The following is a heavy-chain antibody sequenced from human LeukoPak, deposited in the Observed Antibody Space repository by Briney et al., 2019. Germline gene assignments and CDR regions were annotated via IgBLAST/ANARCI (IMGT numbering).Heavy chain of an antibody. V-gene: IGHV3-23*01. J-gene: IGHJ4*02. CDR3: AKGWKGNLDY. CDR1: GFSFSSNA. CDR2: VSGSGGST. Sequence: GASLRLSCAASGFSFSSNAMNWVRQAPGKGLEWVPAVSGSGGSTYYADSVKGRFTISRDNSKNTVYLQMNSLRAEDTALYYCAKGWKGNLDYWGQGTLVTVSS. D-gene: IGHD1-14*01.